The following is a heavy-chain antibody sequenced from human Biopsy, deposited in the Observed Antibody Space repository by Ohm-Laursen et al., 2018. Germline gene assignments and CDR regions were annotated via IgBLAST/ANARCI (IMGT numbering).Heavy chain of an antibody. J-gene: IGHJ3*02. CDR2: INCKTGAT. Sequence: ASVKVSCKASSYTFTDYNIHWMRQAPGQGLEWLGYINCKTGATNHAQKFQGRITMTTDTSIITAYLEVSSLTSDDAAVYFCARASAYGVFDIWGQGTTVTVSS. CDR3: ARASAYGVFDI. D-gene: IGHD4/OR15-4a*01. V-gene: IGHV1-2*02. CDR1: SYTFTDYN.